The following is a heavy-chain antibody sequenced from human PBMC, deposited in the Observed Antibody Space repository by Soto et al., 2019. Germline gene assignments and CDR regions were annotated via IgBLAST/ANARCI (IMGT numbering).Heavy chain of an antibody. CDR3: TKSDRGHNYAFYFDY. Sequence: SETLSLTCTVSGDSISSYYWSWIRQPPGKGLEWIGNIFYSGSTNYNPSLKSRVIISVDTSKNQFSLKMNTVTAADTALYYCTKSDRGHNYAFYFDYWGPGILVTVA. V-gene: IGHV4-59*01. D-gene: IGHD5-18*01. CDR2: IFYSGST. CDR1: GDSISSYY. J-gene: IGHJ4*02.